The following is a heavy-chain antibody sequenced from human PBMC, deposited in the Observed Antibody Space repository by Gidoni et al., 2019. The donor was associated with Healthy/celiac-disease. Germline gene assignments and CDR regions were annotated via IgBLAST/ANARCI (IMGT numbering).Heavy chain of an antibody. D-gene: IGHD3-9*01. Sequence: EVQLVESGGGLVQPGGSLRLSCAASGFTFSSYWMHWVRQAPGKGLVWVSRIKSDGSSTSYADSVKGRFTISRDNAKNTLYLQMNSLRAEDTAVYYCARVGDYDILTADAFDIWGQGTMVTVSS. CDR2: IKSDGSST. J-gene: IGHJ3*02. CDR1: GFTFSSYW. V-gene: IGHV3-74*01. CDR3: ARVGDYDILTADAFDI.